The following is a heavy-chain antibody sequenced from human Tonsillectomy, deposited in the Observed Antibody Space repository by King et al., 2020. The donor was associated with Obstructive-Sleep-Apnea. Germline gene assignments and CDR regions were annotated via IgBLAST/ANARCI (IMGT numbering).Heavy chain of an antibody. D-gene: IGHD4-17*01. J-gene: IGHJ4*02. V-gene: IGHV4-31*03. CDR3: ARDSTSHLGDYTFDY. Sequence: VQLQESGPGLVKPSQTLSLTCTVSGGSINSGDYYWSWIRQHPGKGLEWIGYIYYSGGTYYNPSLKSRVTISVDTSKNQLSLKLTSVTAADTAVYYCARDSTSHLGDYTFDYWGKGTLVTVSS. CDR1: GGSINSGDYY. CDR2: IYYSGGT.